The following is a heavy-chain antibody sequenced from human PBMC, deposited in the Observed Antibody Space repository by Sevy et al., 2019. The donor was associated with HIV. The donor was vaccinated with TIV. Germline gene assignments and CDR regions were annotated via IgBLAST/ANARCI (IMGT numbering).Heavy chain of an antibody. CDR1: GFTFSNYW. D-gene: IGHD1-7*01. J-gene: IGHJ4*02. CDR2: INQDGSEK. CDR3: AREQITGSTPDYFDS. Sequence: GGSLRLSCAASGFTFSNYWMSWVRQAPGKGLECVANINQDGSEKYYLHSVKGRFIVSRDNAKNSLYLQMNSLRAEDSAMYYCAREQITGSTPDYFDSWGQGTLVTVSS. V-gene: IGHV3-7*03.